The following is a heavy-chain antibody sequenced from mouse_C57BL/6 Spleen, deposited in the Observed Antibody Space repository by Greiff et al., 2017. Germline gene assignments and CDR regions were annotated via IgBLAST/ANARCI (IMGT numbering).Heavy chain of an antibody. Sequence: EVKLQESGGGLVQPKGSLKLSCAASGFSFNTYAMNWVRQAPGKGLEWVARIRSKSNNYATYYADSVKDRFTISRDDSESMLYLQMNNLKTEDTAMYYCVLYDYDVAYWGQGTLVTVSA. CDR1: GFSFNTYA. CDR3: VLYDYDVAY. CDR2: IRSKSNNYAT. J-gene: IGHJ3*01. D-gene: IGHD2-4*01. V-gene: IGHV10-1*01.